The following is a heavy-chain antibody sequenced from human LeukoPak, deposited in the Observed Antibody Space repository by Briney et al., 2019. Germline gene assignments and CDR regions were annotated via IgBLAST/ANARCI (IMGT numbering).Heavy chain of an antibody. CDR3: ARAGPTTGTSKSQYYYYYYGMDV. CDR2: IIPIFGTA. Sequence: AASVKVSCKASGGTFSSYAISWVRQAPGQGLEWMGGIIPIFGTANYAQKFQGRVTITADKSTSTAYMELSGLRSEDTAVYYCARAGPTTGTSKSQYYYYYYGMDVWGKGTTVTVSS. CDR1: GGTFSSYA. D-gene: IGHD1-1*01. J-gene: IGHJ6*04. V-gene: IGHV1-69*06.